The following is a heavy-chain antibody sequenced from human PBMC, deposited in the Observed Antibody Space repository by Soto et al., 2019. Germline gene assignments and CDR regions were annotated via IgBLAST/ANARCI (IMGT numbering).Heavy chain of an antibody. V-gene: IGHV4-38-2*02. D-gene: IGHD3-10*01. CDR2: IYQIGTT. CDR1: GYFIRNGYY. CDR3: ARDRTITMIRGVGGMDV. J-gene: IGHJ6*02. Sequence: SETLSLTCAVSGYFIRNGYYWGWVRHSPGKGLEWIGRIYQIGTTHYSPSLKSRVTISIDTSKNQVSLNLTSVTAADTAVYFCARDRTITMIRGVGGMDVWGRGTRVTVSS.